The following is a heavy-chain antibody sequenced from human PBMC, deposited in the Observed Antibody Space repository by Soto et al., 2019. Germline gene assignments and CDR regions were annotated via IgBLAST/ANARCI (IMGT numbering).Heavy chain of an antibody. D-gene: IGHD2-8*01. CDR1: GGSISSGDYY. V-gene: IGHV4-30-4*01. CDR2: IYYSGST. CDR3: VRLIGNSWLDS. J-gene: IGHJ5*01. Sequence: SETLSLTCTVSGGSISSGDYYWSWIRQPPGKGLEWIGYIYYSGSTYYNPSLKSRVTISVDTSNNQFSLQLNSVTPDDTAVYYCVRLIGNSWLDSWGQGTLVTVSS.